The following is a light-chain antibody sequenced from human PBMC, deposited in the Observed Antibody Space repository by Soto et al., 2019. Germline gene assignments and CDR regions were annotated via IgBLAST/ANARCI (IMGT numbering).Light chain of an antibody. Sequence: QSALTQPPSVSGSPGQSVTISCTGTSSDVGSHNRVSWYQQPPGTAPKLMIYEVRNRPSGVPDRFSGSKSGNTASLTISGLQAEDEADYYCSSYTSSSTLVFGGGTKVTVL. CDR1: SSDVGSHNR. CDR3: SSYTSSSTLV. CDR2: EVR. V-gene: IGLV2-18*02. J-gene: IGLJ2*01.